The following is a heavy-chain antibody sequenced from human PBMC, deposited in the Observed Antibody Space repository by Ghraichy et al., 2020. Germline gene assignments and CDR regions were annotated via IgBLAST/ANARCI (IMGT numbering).Heavy chain of an antibody. CDR1: GYTFTGYY. D-gene: IGHD5-12*01. Sequence: ASVKVSCKASGYTFTGYYMHWVRQAPGQGLEWMGWINPNSGGTNYAQKFQGRVTMTRDTSISTAYMELSRLRSDDTAVYYCAREYSGYVYYYYYGMDVWGQGTTVTVSS. V-gene: IGHV1-2*02. CDR2: INPNSGGT. J-gene: IGHJ6*02. CDR3: AREYSGYVYYYYYGMDV.